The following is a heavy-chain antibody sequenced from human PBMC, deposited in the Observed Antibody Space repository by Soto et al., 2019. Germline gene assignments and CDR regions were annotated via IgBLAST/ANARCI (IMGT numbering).Heavy chain of an antibody. V-gene: IGHV1-69*01. D-gene: IGHD3-10*01. J-gene: IGHJ3*01. CDR2: IIPIFGTA. Sequence: QVQLVQSGAEVKKPGSSVKVSCKASGGTFSSYAISWVRQAPGQGLEWMGGIIPIFGTANYAQKFQGRVRITADESTSTAYMELSSMRSEDTAVYYCTRGVRITMVRGVIITERSAFDLWGPGTMVTVSP. CDR1: GGTFSSYA. CDR3: TRGVRITMVRGVIITERSAFDL.